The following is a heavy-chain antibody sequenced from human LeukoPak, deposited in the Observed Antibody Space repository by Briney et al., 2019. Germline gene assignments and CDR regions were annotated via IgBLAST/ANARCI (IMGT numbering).Heavy chain of an antibody. Sequence: GGSLRLSFAASGFTLSRYWMHWVRQAPGKGLVWVSRISPDGSRTTYADSVKGRFTISRDNAKNTVYLQMNSLRAEDTAVYYCPGVALGSYNWFDPWGQGTLVTVSS. CDR3: PGVALGSYNWFDP. D-gene: IGHD3-10*01. J-gene: IGHJ5*02. CDR1: GFTLSRYW. V-gene: IGHV3-74*01. CDR2: ISPDGSRT.